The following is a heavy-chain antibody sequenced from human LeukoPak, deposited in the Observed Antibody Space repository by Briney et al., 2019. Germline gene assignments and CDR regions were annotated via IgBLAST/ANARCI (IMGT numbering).Heavy chain of an antibody. V-gene: IGHV3-30*18. CDR3: AKDPGGDVLLNWYFDL. Sequence: GRSLRLSCAASGFTFSSYCMHWVRQAPGKGLEWVAVISYDGSNKYYADSVKGRFTISRDNSKNTLYLQMNSLRAEDTAVYYCAKDPGGDVLLNWYFDLWGRGTLVTVSS. CDR1: GFTFSSYC. CDR2: ISYDGSNK. J-gene: IGHJ2*01. D-gene: IGHD3-16*01.